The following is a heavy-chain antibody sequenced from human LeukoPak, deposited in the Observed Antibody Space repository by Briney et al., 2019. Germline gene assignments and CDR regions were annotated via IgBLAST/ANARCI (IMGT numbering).Heavy chain of an antibody. Sequence: GGFLRLSCEASGFTVSSKYMSWVRQAPGKGLEWVSVIYNDGSTYYADSVKGRFTISRDNSKNTLYLQMNSLRAEDTAVYYCARGTFGVTAAHYWGQGTLVTVSS. J-gene: IGHJ4*02. CDR3: ARGTFGVTAAHY. D-gene: IGHD2/OR15-2a*01. CDR2: IYNDGST. CDR1: GFTVSSKY. V-gene: IGHV3-53*01.